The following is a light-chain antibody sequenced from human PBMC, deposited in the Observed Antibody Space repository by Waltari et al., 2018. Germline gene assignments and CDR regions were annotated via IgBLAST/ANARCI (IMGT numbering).Light chain of an antibody. V-gene: IGKV3-11*01. CDR3: QQRNDWPPWT. J-gene: IGKJ1*01. Sequence: EVVFTQSPATLPLSPGERATLPCRASGNVKRHLSWYQQKPGQAPRLRLYDTSNRATGVPARFSGSGSGTDFTLTINSLEPEDFAIYYCQQRNDWPPWTFGQGTKVETK. CDR2: DTS. CDR1: GNVKRH.